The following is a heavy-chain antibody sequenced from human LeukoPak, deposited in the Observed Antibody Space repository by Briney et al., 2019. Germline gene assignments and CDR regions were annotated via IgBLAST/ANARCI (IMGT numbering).Heavy chain of an antibody. Sequence: PGGSLRLSCAASGFNFGDFAMNWVRQAPGKRLECVGNIHPDGSQIFYGASVTGRFTISRDNSDNSLFLQMNSLRAEDTAVYYCANGNSFDSWGQGTLVTVSS. D-gene: IGHD1/OR15-1a*01. J-gene: IGHJ4*02. CDR1: GFNFGDFA. V-gene: IGHV3-7*03. CDR2: IHPDGSQI. CDR3: ANGNSFDS.